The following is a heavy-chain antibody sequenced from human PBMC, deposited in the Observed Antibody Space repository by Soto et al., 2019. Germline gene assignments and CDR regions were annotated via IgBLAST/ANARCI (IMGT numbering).Heavy chain of an antibody. CDR3: ARVPPFGLDNMGPYDAFDI. CDR2: IYYSGST. Sequence: SETLSLTCTVSGGSISSYYWSWIRQPPGKGLEWIGYIYYSGSTNYNPSLKSRVTISVDTSKNQFSLKLSSVTAADTAVYYCARVPPFGLDNMGPYDAFDIWGQGTMVTVSS. CDR1: GGSISSYY. V-gene: IGHV4-59*01. J-gene: IGHJ3*02. D-gene: IGHD3-3*01.